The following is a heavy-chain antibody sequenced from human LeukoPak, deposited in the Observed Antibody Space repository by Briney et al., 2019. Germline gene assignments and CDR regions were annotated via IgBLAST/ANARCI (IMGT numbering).Heavy chain of an antibody. CDR1: GGSISSSSYY. Sequence: PSETLSLTCTVSGGSISSSSYYWGWIRQPPGKGLEWIGSIYYSGSTYYNPSLKSRVTISVDTSKNQFSLKLSSVTAADTAVYYCARARRSMVVRYYFDYWGQGTLVTVSS. CDR3: ARARRSMVVRYYFDY. CDR2: IYYSGST. D-gene: IGHD4-23*01. V-gene: IGHV4-39*07. J-gene: IGHJ4*02.